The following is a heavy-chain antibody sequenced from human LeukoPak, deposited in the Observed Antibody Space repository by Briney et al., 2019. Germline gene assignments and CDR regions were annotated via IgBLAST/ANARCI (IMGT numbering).Heavy chain of an antibody. V-gene: IGHV3-23*01. CDR2: ISGSGGST. CDR3: AKDLPAKVKGTYFDY. CDR1: GFTFSSYA. D-gene: IGHD1-1*01. J-gene: IGHJ4*02. Sequence: QTGGSLRLSCAASGFTFSSYAMSWVRQAPGKGLEWVSAISGSGGSTYYVDSVKGRFTISRDNSKNTLYLQMNSLRTEDTAVYYCAKDLPAKVKGTYFDYWGQGTLVTVSS.